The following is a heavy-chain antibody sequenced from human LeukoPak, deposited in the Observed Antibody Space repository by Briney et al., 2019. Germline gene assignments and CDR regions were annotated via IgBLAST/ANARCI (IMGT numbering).Heavy chain of an antibody. CDR1: GYTLTELS. D-gene: IGHD6-19*01. Sequence: ASVKVSCKVSGYTLTELSMHWVRQAPGKGLEWMGGFDPEDGETIYAQKFQGRVTMTEDTSTGTAYMELSSLRSEDTAVYYCATGLAGRPNFDYWGQGTLVTVSS. CDR2: FDPEDGET. CDR3: ATGLAGRPNFDY. J-gene: IGHJ4*02. V-gene: IGHV1-24*01.